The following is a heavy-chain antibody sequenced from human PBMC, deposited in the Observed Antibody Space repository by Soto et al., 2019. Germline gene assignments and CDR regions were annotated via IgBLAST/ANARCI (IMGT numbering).Heavy chain of an antibody. CDR1: GGSISSGGYY. V-gene: IGHV4-31*03. D-gene: IGHD2-2*01. Sequence: SETLSLTCTVPGGSISSGGYYWSWIRQHPGKGLEWIGYIYYSGTTYYNPSLKSRVTISVDTSKNQFSLKLSSVSAADTALYYCARCSLVVVPAPGFDPWGRGTLVTVSS. CDR3: ARCSLVVVPAPGFDP. CDR2: IYYSGTT. J-gene: IGHJ5*02.